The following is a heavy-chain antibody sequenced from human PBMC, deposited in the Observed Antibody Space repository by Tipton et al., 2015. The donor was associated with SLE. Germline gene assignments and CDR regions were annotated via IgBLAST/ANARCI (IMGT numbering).Heavy chain of an antibody. CDR2: ISWNGGRT. V-gene: IGHV3-20*04. Sequence: SLRLSCAASGFTFDDHGLSWVRQAPGKGLEWVSGISWNGGRTGYTDSVKGRFTISRDNAKNSLYLQMISLRAEDTALYYCARSPAVQGLTPSSIFDPWGQGTLVTVSS. CDR1: GFTFDDHG. CDR3: ARSPAVQGLTPSSIFDP. J-gene: IGHJ5*02. D-gene: IGHD3-10*01.